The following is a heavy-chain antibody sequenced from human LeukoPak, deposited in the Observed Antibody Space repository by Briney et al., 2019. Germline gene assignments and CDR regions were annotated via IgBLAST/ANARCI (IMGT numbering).Heavy chain of an antibody. V-gene: IGHV3-49*03. J-gene: IGHJ4*02. CDR2: IRSEAYGGTT. Sequence: GRSLRLSCTASGFTFGDYAMSWFRQAPGKGLEWVGSIRSEAYGGTTEYAASVKGRFTLSRDDSKSIAYLQMNSLKTEDAAMYYCTRDTSYGDYFADYWGQGALVTVSS. CDR1: GFTFGDYA. CDR3: TRDTSYGDYFADY. D-gene: IGHD4-17*01.